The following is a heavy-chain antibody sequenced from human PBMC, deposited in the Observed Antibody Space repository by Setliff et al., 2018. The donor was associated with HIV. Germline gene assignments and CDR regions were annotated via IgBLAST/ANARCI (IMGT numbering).Heavy chain of an antibody. CDR3: ARDVYSYGRFYFDY. Sequence: PSETLSLTCTVSGDSISSYYWSWIRQPAGKGLEWIGRVYTSGNTNYNPSLKSRVTMSVDTSKKQFSLNLSSVTAADTGVYYCARDVYSYGRFYFDYWGQGTLVTVS. V-gene: IGHV4-4*07. J-gene: IGHJ4*02. CDR2: VYTSGNT. CDR1: GDSISSYY. D-gene: IGHD5-18*01.